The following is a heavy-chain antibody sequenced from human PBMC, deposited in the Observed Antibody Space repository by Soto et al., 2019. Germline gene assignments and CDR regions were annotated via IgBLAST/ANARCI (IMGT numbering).Heavy chain of an antibody. J-gene: IGHJ4*02. D-gene: IGHD3-22*01. Sequence: QAQLLQSGAEVKKPGSSVKVSCKASGGTFSSYAISWVRQAPGQGLEWMGGIIPIFGTANYAQKFQGRLQNTEEKLTSAAYMELSSLRSEDTAVYYCARGYGAYYYDSSGLESYFDFWGQGTLVTVSS. V-gene: IGHV1-69*06. CDR1: GGTFSSYA. CDR2: IIPIFGTA. CDR3: ARGYGAYYYDSSGLESYFDF.